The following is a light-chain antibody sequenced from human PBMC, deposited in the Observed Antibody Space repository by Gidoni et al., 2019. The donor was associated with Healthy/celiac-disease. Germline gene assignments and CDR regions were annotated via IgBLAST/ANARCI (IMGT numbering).Light chain of an antibody. CDR3: MQALQTPLT. Sequence: IVMTKFPLSLPFTPGQPPSISYRSSQSLLHSNGYNYLDWYLKKPGQSPQLLIYLGSNRASGVHERFSGSESGKDFTLKIRRVEAEDVGVYYCMQALQTPLTFGGGTKVEIK. CDR1: QSLLHSNGYNY. J-gene: IGKJ4*02. V-gene: IGKV2-28*01. CDR2: LGS.